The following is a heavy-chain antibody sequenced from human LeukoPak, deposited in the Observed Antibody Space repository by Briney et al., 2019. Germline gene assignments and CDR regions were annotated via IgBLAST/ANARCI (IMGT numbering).Heavy chain of an antibody. V-gene: IGHV4-59*08. Sequence: SETLSLTCTVSGGSISSYYWSWIRQPPGKGLEWIGYIYYSGSTNYNPSLKSRVTISVDTSKSQFSLKLSSVTAADTAVYYCARHTLVAASSFDCWGQGTLVTVSS. CDR3: ARHTLVAASSFDC. CDR2: IYYSGST. D-gene: IGHD2-15*01. J-gene: IGHJ4*02. CDR1: GGSISSYY.